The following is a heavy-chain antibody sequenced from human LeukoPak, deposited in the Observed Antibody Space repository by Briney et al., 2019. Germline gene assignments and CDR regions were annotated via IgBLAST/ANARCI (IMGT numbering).Heavy chain of an antibody. Sequence: GGSLRLSCTASKFTFSNYGMQWVRQAPGKGLEWVAVVSSDGGTKYYADSVKGRFTISRDNSRNTMYLQMNSLRAEDTAVYYCAKEYGSGGYGANIDYWGQGTLVTVSS. V-gene: IGHV3-30*18. D-gene: IGHD3-10*01. J-gene: IGHJ4*02. CDR2: VSSDGGTK. CDR1: KFTFSNYG. CDR3: AKEYGSGGYGANIDY.